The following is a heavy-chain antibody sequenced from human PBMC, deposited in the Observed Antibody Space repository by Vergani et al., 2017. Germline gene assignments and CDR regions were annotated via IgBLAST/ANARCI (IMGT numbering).Heavy chain of an antibody. CDR1: GGSFTSYH. J-gene: IGHJ6*03. V-gene: IGHV4-34*01. Sequence: QVQLQQWGGGLLKPSETLSLTCVVNGGSFTSYHWTWIRQSPGERLEWVGDIDHTGRPDYNPSLKSRLTMSVDKFRNQFSLTHNSVTATNTAIYFCARVNTETNGHLYYYYYMDVWGQGTAVTVS. CDR3: ARVNTETNGHLYYYYYMDV. D-gene: IGHD4-11*01. CDR2: IDHTGRP.